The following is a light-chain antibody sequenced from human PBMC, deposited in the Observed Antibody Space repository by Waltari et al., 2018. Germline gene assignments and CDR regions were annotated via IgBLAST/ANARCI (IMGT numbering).Light chain of an antibody. CDR2: NAS. J-gene: IGKJ4*01. Sequence: DTQMTQSPSTLSASVGDRSTIPCRASQCISNWLAWYHQRPGKAPKLLIYNASTLENGVPSRFSCSGCCTEFTLTISSLQPDEFATYYCQQYNSYSLLTCGGGTKVEIK. V-gene: IGKV1-5*03. CDR1: QCISNW. CDR3: QQYNSYSLLT.